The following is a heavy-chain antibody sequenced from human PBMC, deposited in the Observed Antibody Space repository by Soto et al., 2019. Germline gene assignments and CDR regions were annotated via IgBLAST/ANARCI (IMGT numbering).Heavy chain of an antibody. CDR2: IYPSGMP. Sequence: TLSLTCTVSGGSISNAAYSWSWIRQPPGKGLEWIGYIYPSGMPFYNPSLRSRVTISIDRSNDQFSLNLKSVTAADTAVYYCARERGGYGLFDSWGQGTLVTVSS. CDR3: ARERGGYGLFDS. CDR1: GGSISNAAYS. D-gene: IGHD5-18*01. J-gene: IGHJ4*02. V-gene: IGHV4-30-2*01.